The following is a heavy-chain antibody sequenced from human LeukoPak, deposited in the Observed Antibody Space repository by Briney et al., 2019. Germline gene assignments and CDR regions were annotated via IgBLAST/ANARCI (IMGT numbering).Heavy chain of an antibody. CDR1: GGSFSTNSNY. Sequence: PSETLSLTCTVSGGSFSTNSNYWGWIRQPPGKGLEWIGRLYYSGSTYYNPSLKSRVTISVDTSKNQFSLKLSSVTAADTAVYYCARVHDSSGYYYAFDYWGQGTLVTVSS. J-gene: IGHJ4*02. CDR3: ARVHDSSGYYYAFDY. V-gene: IGHV4-39*01. D-gene: IGHD3-22*01. CDR2: LYYSGST.